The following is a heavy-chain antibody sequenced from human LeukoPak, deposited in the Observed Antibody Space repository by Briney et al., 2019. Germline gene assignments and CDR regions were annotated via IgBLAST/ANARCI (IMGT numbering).Heavy chain of an antibody. J-gene: IGHJ6*02. D-gene: IGHD3-3*01. CDR3: ARDRLTIFGVTRMGFYYYGMDV. V-gene: IGHV1-69*13. Sequence: GASVTVSCKASGGTFSSYAISRVRQAPGQGLEWMGGIIPIFGTANYAQKFQGRVTITADESTSTAYMELSSLRSEDTAVYYCARDRLTIFGVTRMGFYYYGMDVWGQGTTVTVSS. CDR2: IIPIFGTA. CDR1: GGTFSSYA.